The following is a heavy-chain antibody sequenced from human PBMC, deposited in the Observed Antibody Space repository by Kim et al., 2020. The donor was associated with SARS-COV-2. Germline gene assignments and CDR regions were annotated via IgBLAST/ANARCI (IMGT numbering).Heavy chain of an antibody. J-gene: IGHJ4*02. Sequence: SETLSLTCAVYGGSFSGYYWSWIRQPPGKGLEWIGEINHSGSTNYNPSLKSRVTISVDTSKNQFSLKLSSVTAADTAVYYCARGGTMVRRVLHPGLIHPYRYWGQGTLVTVSS. V-gene: IGHV4-34*01. CDR1: GGSFSGYY. CDR3: ARGGTMVRRVLHPGLIHPYRY. D-gene: IGHD3-10*01. CDR2: INHSGST.